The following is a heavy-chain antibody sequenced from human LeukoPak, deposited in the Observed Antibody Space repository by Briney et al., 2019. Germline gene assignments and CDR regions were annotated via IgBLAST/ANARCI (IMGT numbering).Heavy chain of an antibody. D-gene: IGHD4-17*01. Sequence: GGSLRLSCAASGFTFSGYSMNWVRQAPGKGLEWVSSISSSSSYIYYADSVKGRFTISRDNAKNSLYLQMNSLRAEDTAVYYCARSLTPSDYGDFPYYYYGMDVWGKGTTVTVSS. CDR1: GFTFSGYS. CDR2: ISSSSSYI. J-gene: IGHJ6*04. CDR3: ARSLTPSDYGDFPYYYYGMDV. V-gene: IGHV3-21*01.